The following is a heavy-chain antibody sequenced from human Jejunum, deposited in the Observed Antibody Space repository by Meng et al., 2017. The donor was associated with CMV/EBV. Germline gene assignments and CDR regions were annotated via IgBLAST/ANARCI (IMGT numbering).Heavy chain of an antibody. V-gene: IGHV3-23*01. CDR1: GFHFRNYA. D-gene: IGHD3-22*01. Sequence: LYCAASGFHFRNYALSWVRQAPGKGLEWVSHIDGPTPNTHYAESAKGRFAISRDNSQNTLYLHMNGLRAEDTAVYYCTTWLVAHFDYWGPGTLVTVSS. CDR3: TTWLVAHFDY. CDR2: IDGPTPNT. J-gene: IGHJ4*02.